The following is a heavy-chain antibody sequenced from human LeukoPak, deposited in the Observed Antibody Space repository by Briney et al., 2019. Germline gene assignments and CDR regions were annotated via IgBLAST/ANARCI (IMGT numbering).Heavy chain of an antibody. CDR3: ARWLQLLRYWYFDL. J-gene: IGHJ2*01. V-gene: IGHV4-39*01. Sequence: SETLSLTCTVSGGSISSSSYYWGWIRQPPGKGLEWIGSIYYSGSTYYNPSLKSRVTISVDTSKNQFSLKLSSVTAADTAVYYCARWLQLLRYWYFDLWGRGTLVTVPS. CDR1: GGSISSSSYY. CDR2: IYYSGST. D-gene: IGHD5-24*01.